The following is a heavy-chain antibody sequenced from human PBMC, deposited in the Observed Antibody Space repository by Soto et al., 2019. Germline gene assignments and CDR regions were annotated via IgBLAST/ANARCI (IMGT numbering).Heavy chain of an antibody. CDR3: ARHVDYDILTGYYSASFDY. Sequence: GESLKISCKGSGYSFTSYWIGWVRQMPGKGLEWMGIIYPGDSDTRYSPSFQGQVTISADKSISTAYLQWSSLKASDTAMYYCARHVDYDILTGYYSASFDYWGQGTLVTVSS. D-gene: IGHD3-9*01. J-gene: IGHJ4*02. CDR1: GYSFTSYW. CDR2: IYPGDSDT. V-gene: IGHV5-51*01.